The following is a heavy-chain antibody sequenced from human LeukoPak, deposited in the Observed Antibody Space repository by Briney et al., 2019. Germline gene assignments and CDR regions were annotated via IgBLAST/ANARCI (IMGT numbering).Heavy chain of an antibody. J-gene: IGHJ5*02. CDR3: ARDGGEVPAAIRGWFDP. D-gene: IGHD2-2*02. CDR2: INAYNGNT. CDR1: GYTFTNYG. Sequence: ASVKVSCKASGYTFTNYGISWVRQAPGQGLEWMGWINAYNGNTNYAQKLQGRVTMTTDTSTSTAYMELRSLRSDDTAVYYCARDGGEVPAAIRGWFDPWGQGTLVTVSS. V-gene: IGHV1-18*01.